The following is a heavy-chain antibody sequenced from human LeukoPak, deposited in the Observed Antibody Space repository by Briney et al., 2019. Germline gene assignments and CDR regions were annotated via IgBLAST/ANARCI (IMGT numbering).Heavy chain of an antibody. CDR1: GFTFSSYG. D-gene: IGHD2-15*01. CDR3: ARDILDP. CDR2: IQYDGSNK. Sequence: PGGSLRLSCAASGFTFSSYGMHWVRQAPGKGLEWVAFIQYDGSNKYYADSVKGRFTISRDNSKNTLYLQMNSLRAEDTAVYYCARDILDPWGQGTLVTVSS. J-gene: IGHJ5*02. V-gene: IGHV3-30*02.